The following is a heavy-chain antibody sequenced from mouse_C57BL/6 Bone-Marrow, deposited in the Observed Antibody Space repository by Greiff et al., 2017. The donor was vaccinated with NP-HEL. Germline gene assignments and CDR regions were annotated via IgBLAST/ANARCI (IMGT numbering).Heavy chain of an antibody. CDR1: GFTFSDYY. CDR2: ISNGGGST. J-gene: IGHJ4*01. V-gene: IGHV5-12*01. D-gene: IGHD4-1*01. Sequence: EVKLMESGGGLVQPGGSLKLSCAASGFTFSDYYMYWVRQTPEKRLEWVAYISNGGGSTYYPDTVKGRFTISRDNAKNTLYLQMSRLKSEDTAMYYCARTGANWVYYYAMDYWGQGTSVTVSS. CDR3: ARTGANWVYYYAMDY.